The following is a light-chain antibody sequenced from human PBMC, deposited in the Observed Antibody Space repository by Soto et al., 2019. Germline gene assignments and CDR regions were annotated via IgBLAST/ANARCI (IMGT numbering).Light chain of an antibody. CDR3: SSYTSTSTRV. CDR2: EVT. Sequence: QSALTQPASVSGSPGQSITISCTGTTNDIGAFNYVSWYQQHPGKAPKLILYEVTNRPSGVSNRFSGSKSGNTASLTISGLQAEDEADYYCSSYTSTSTRVFGVGTKLTVL. CDR1: TNDIGAFNY. V-gene: IGLV2-14*01. J-gene: IGLJ2*01.